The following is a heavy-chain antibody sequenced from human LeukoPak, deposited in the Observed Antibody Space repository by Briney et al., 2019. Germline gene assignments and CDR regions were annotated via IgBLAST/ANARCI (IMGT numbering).Heavy chain of an antibody. CDR2: IYYSGST. J-gene: IGHJ3*02. V-gene: IGHV4-59*08. D-gene: IGHD6-13*01. CDR1: GGSISSYY. Sequence: SETLSLTCTVSGGSISSYYWSWIRQPPGKGLEWIGYIYYSGSTNYNPSLKSRVTISVDTSKNQFSLKLSSVTAADTAVYYCARQGYSSSWYPSYAFDIWGQGTMVTVSS. CDR3: ARQGYSSSWYPSYAFDI.